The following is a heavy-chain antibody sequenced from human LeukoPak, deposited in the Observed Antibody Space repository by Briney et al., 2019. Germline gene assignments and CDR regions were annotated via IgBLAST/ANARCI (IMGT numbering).Heavy chain of an antibody. CDR1: GFTFSSYA. D-gene: IGHD2-15*01. CDR2: ISYDGSNK. V-gene: IGHV3-30*09. J-gene: IGHJ4*02. Sequence: PGRSLRLSCAASGFTFSSYAMHWVRQAPGKGLEWVAVISYDGSNKYYADSVKGRFAISRDNSKNTLYLQMNSLRAEDTAVYYCARDRYCSGGSCLGIDYWGQGTLVTVSS. CDR3: ARDRYCSGGSCLGIDY.